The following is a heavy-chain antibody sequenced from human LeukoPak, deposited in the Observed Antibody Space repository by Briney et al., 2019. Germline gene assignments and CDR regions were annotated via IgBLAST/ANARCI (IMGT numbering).Heavy chain of an antibody. CDR1: GFTFSSYW. V-gene: IGHV3-7*01. CDR2: IKQDGSEK. J-gene: IGHJ4*02. Sequence: GGSLRLSCATSGFTFSSYWMSWVRQAPGKGLEWVANIKQDGSEKYYVDSVKGRFTISRDNAKNSLYLQMNSLRAEDTAVYHCARGGGYNSGGIDYWGQGTLVTVSS. CDR3: ARGGGYNSGGIDY. D-gene: IGHD5-24*01.